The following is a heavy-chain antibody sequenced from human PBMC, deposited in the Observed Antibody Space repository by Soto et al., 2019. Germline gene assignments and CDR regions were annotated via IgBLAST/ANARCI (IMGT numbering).Heavy chain of an antibody. CDR1: GGSLSSSY. J-gene: IGHJ3*02. D-gene: IGHD1-7*01. CDR2: IYYSGST. Sequence: TLSLTCTVSGGSLSSSYWSWIRQPPGKGLEWIGYIYYSGSTNYNPSLKSRATISVDTSKNQFSLKLSSVTAADTAVYYCARDRLELRAFDIWGQGTMVTVSS. V-gene: IGHV4-59*01. CDR3: ARDRLELRAFDI.